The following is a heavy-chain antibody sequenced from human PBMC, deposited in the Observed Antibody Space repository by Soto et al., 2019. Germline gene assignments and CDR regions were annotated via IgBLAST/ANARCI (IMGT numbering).Heavy chain of an antibody. V-gene: IGHV3-48*03. CDR2: ISSSGETV. J-gene: IGHJ6*02. CDR3: AREGFYAMDV. D-gene: IGHD2-2*01. Sequence: GSLRLSCAVSGFTFSSYEMYWVRQAPGKGLEWVAYISSSGETVYYAGSVQGRFTISRDNAKNSLYLQMSSLGAEDTAVYYCAREGFYAMDVWGQGTTVTVSS. CDR1: GFTFSSYE.